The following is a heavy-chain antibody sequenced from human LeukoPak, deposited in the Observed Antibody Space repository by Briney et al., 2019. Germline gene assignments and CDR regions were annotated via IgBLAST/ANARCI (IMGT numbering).Heavy chain of an antibody. CDR2: IYYSGNT. V-gene: IGHV4-39*01. Sequence: PSETLSLTRTVSGGSISSSSYYWGWIRQPPGKGLEWIWSIYYSGNTYYNQSLKSRVTISVDTSKNQFSLKLSSVTAADTAVYYCARRAYSSVWYPLDYWGQGTLVTVSS. J-gene: IGHJ4*02. CDR1: GGSISSSSYY. CDR3: ARRAYSSVWYPLDY. D-gene: IGHD6-19*01.